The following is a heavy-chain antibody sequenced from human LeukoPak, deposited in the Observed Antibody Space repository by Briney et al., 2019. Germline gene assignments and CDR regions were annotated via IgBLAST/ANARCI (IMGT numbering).Heavy chain of an antibody. CDR2: IKSKTDGGTT. CDR3: TTDREARGVSGIYYYYYYMDV. Sequence: GGSLRLSCAASGFTFSNAWMSWVRQAPGKGLEWVGRIKSKTDGGTTDYAAPVKGRFTISRDDSKNTLYLQMNSLKTEDTAVYYCTTDREARGVSGIYYYYYYMDVWGKGTTVTVSS. D-gene: IGHD3-10*01. CDR1: GFTFSNAW. V-gene: IGHV3-15*01. J-gene: IGHJ6*03.